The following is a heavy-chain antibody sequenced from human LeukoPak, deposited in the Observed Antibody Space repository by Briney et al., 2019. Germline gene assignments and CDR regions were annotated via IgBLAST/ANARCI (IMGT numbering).Heavy chain of an antibody. CDR2: IYYSGST. CDR1: GGSISSYY. D-gene: IGHD5-24*01. CDR3: ARDHGDGYNYAAFDI. Sequence: PSETLSLTCTVSGGSISSYYWSWIRQPPGKGLEWIGYIYYSGSTNYNPSLKSRVTISVDTSKNQFSLKLSSVTAADTAVYYCARDHGDGYNYAAFDIWGQGTMVTVSS. J-gene: IGHJ3*02. V-gene: IGHV4-59*01.